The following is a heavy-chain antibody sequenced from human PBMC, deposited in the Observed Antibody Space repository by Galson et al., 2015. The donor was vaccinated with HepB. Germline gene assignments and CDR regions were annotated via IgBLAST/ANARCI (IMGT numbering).Heavy chain of an antibody. J-gene: IGHJ5*02. CDR3: ARDSLSSYYYDSSGEKGTSNWFDP. CDR1: GYTFTSYA. D-gene: IGHD3-22*01. Sequence: SVKVSCKASGYTFTSYAMHWVRQAPGQRLEWMGWINAGHGNTKYSQKFQGRVTITRDTSASTAYMELSSLRSEDTAVYYCARDSLSSYYYDSSGEKGTSNWFDPWGQGTLVTVSS. V-gene: IGHV1-3*01. CDR2: INAGHGNT.